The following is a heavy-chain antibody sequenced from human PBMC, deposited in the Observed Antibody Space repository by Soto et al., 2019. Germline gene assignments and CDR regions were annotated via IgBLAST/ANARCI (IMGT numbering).Heavy chain of an antibody. V-gene: IGHV3-21*01. CDR1: GFTFSSYS. Sequence: EVQLVESGGGLGKPGGSLRLSCTASGFTFSSYSMNWVRQAPGKGLEWVSSISSSSSYIYYADSVKGRFTISRDNAKNSLYLQMNSLRAEDTAVYFCARGATAMPLEYWGQGTLVTVSS. J-gene: IGHJ4*02. D-gene: IGHD5-18*01. CDR2: ISSSSSYI. CDR3: ARGATAMPLEY.